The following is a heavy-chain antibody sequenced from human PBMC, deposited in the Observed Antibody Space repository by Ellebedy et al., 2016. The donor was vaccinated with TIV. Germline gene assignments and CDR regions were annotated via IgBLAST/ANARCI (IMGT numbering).Heavy chain of an antibody. CDR3: ASAAEYNWNYGDWFDP. Sequence: ASVKVSXXASGYTFTAYYMHWVRQAPGQGLEWMGWISPISGDTNYAQKFEGRVSMTRDTSISTAYMDLSRLRSDDTAVYYCASAAEYNWNYGDWFDPWGQGTLVTVSS. V-gene: IGHV1-2*02. J-gene: IGHJ5*02. CDR2: ISPISGDT. CDR1: GYTFTAYY. D-gene: IGHD1-7*01.